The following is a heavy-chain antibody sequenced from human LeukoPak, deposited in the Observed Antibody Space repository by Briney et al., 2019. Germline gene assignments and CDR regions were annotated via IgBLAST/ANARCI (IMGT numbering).Heavy chain of an antibody. V-gene: IGHV4-59*01. J-gene: IGHJ4*02. CDR1: GGSISSYY. D-gene: IGHD6-13*01. CDR2: IYYSGST. CDR3: TRESVAAAGIYFDY. Sequence: SETLSLTCTVSGGSISSYYWSWIRQPPGKGLEWIGYIYYSGSTNYNPSLKSRVTISVDTSKNQFSLKLSSVTAADTAVYYCTRESVAAAGIYFDYWGQGTLVTVSS.